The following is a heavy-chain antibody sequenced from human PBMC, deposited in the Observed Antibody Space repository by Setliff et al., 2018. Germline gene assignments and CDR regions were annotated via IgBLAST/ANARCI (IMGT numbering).Heavy chain of an antibody. CDR2: IYYSGST. V-gene: IGHV4-59*01. J-gene: IGHJ4*02. D-gene: IGHD4-17*01. Sequence: TSETLSLTCTVSGGSISSYYWSWIRLPPGKGLEWIGYIYYSGSTNYNPSLKSRVTISVDTSKNQFSLKLSSVTAADTAVYYCARQVYGIFDYWGQGTLVTVSS. CDR1: GGSISSYY. CDR3: ARQVYGIFDY.